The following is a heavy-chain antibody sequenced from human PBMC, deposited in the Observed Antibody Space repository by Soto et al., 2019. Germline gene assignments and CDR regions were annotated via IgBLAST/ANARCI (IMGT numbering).Heavy chain of an antibody. D-gene: IGHD3-22*01. V-gene: IGHV5-51*01. CDR2: IYPGDSDT. Sequence: PGESLKISCKGSGYSFTSYWIGWVRQMPGKGLEWMGIIYPGDSDTRYSPSFQGQVTISADKSISTAYLQWSSLKASDTAMYYCARQEPTYYYDSSGYSWGQGTLVTVSS. CDR3: ARQEPTYYYDSSGYS. J-gene: IGHJ5*02. CDR1: GYSFTSYW.